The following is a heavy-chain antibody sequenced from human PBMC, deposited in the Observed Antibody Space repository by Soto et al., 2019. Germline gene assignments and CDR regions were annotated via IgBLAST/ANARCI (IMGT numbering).Heavy chain of an antibody. CDR3: ARYTTDYYDSSGYHYYYYGMDV. CDR2: IYYSGST. CDR1: GGSISSGDYY. D-gene: IGHD3-22*01. Sequence: QVQLQESGPGLVKPSQTLSLTCTVSGGSISSGDYYWRWIRQPPGKGLEWIGYIYYSGSTYYNPSLKSRVTISVDTYKSQFSLKLSSVTAAATAVYYCARYTTDYYDSSGYHYYYYGMDVWGQGTTVTVSS. J-gene: IGHJ6*02. V-gene: IGHV4-30-4*01.